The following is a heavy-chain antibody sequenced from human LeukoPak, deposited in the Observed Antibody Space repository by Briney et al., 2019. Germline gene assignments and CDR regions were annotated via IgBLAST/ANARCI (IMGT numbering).Heavy chain of an antibody. D-gene: IGHD6-19*01. CDR2: INPSGGST. J-gene: IGHJ4*02. Sequence: ASVKVSCKASGYTFTCYYMHWVRQAPGQGLEWMGIINPSGGSTSYAQKFQGRVTMTRDTSTSTVYMELSSLRSEDTAVYYCAREGVAVAGDYWGQGTLVTVSS. V-gene: IGHV1-46*01. CDR3: AREGVAVAGDY. CDR1: GYTFTCYY.